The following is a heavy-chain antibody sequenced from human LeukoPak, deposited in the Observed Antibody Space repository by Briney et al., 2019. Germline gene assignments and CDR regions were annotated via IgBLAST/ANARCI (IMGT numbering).Heavy chain of an antibody. Sequence: ASVKVSCKASGYTFTSYGISWVRQAPGQGLQWMGWISTYNGNTNYAQKLQGRVTMTSDTSTSTAYMELRSLRPDDTAVYYCARTLYGDYGDYWGQGTLVAVSS. D-gene: IGHD4-17*01. J-gene: IGHJ4*02. CDR1: GYTFTSYG. CDR3: ARTLYGDYGDY. CDR2: ISTYNGNT. V-gene: IGHV1-18*01.